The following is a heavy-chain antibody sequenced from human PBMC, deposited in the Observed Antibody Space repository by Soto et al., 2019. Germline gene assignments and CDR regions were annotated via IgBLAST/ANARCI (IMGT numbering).Heavy chain of an antibody. CDR3: AKDQGYDSSGYYSDY. D-gene: IGHD3-22*01. J-gene: IGHJ4*02. CDR1: GFTFSSYA. Sequence: GGSLRLSCAASGFTFSSYAMSWVRQAPGKGLEWVSTISGSGFRPYYADSVKGRFTISRDNSKNTLYLQMNSLRAEDTAVYYCAKDQGYDSSGYYSDYWGQGTLVTVSS. V-gene: IGHV3-23*01. CDR2: ISGSGFRP.